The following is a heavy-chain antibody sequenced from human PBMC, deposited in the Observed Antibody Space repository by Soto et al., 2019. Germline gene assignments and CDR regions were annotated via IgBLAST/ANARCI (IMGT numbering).Heavy chain of an antibody. J-gene: IGHJ4*02. CDR3: ARVYCSSTSCYKEIDY. Sequence: GGSLRLSCAASGFTFSSYSMNWVRQAPGKGLEWVSSISSSSSYIYYADSVKGRFTISRDNAKNSLYLQMNSLRAEDTAVYYCARVYCSSTSCYKEIDYWGQGPMVTASS. D-gene: IGHD2-2*02. CDR1: GFTFSSYS. V-gene: IGHV3-21*01. CDR2: ISSSSSYI.